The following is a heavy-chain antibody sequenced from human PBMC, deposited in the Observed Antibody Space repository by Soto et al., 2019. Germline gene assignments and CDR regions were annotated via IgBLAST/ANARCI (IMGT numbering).Heavy chain of an antibody. CDR2: IYYSGST. Sequence: SETLSLTCTVSGGSISSGGYYWSWIRQHPGRGLEWIGYIYYSGSTYYNPSLKSRVTISVDTSKNQFSLKLSSVTAADTAVYYCARVEVVPAAIAYNWFDPWGQGTLVTVSS. CDR1: GGSISSGGYY. V-gene: IGHV4-31*03. D-gene: IGHD2-2*01. J-gene: IGHJ5*02. CDR3: ARVEVVPAAIAYNWFDP.